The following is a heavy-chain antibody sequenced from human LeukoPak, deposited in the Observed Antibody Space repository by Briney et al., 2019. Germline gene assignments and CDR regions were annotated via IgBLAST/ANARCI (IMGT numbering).Heavy chain of an antibody. CDR3: ARAGVQLYPEAFDI. J-gene: IGHJ3*02. V-gene: IGHV1-69*05. CDR2: IIPIFGTA. Sequence: SVKVSCKASGGTFSSYAISWVRQAPGQGLEWMGGIIPIFGTANYAQKFQGRVTITTDESTSTAYMELSSLRSEDTAVYYCARAGVQLYPEAFDIWGQGTMVTVCS. CDR1: GGTFSSYA. D-gene: IGHD1-1*01.